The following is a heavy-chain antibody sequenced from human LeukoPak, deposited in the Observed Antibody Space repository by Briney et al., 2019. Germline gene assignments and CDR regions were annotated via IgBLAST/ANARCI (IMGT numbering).Heavy chain of an antibody. CDR3: AKSYNNPTVAIRVRGVIPYFDS. CDR1: GFTFDDYA. D-gene: IGHD3-10*01. V-gene: IGHV3-9*01. J-gene: IGHJ4*02. CDR2: ISWNSGSI. Sequence: PGGSLRLSCAASGFTFDDYAMHWVRQAPGKGLEWVSGISWNSGSIGYADSVKGRFTISRDNAKNTLYLQMNSLRADDTAVYYCAKSYNNPTVAIRVRGVIPYFDSWGQGSLVTVSS.